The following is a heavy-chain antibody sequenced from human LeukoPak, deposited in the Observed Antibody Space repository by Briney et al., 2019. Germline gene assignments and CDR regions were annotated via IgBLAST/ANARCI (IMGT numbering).Heavy chain of an antibody. CDR1: GGSISSSSYY. D-gene: IGHD5-24*01. V-gene: IGHV4-39*07. CDR2: IYYSGST. Sequence: PSETLSLTCTVSGGSISSSSYYWGWIRQPPGKGLEWIGSIYYSGSTYYNPSLKSRVTISVDTSKNQFSLKLSSVTAADTAVYYCARAEERWLQFEYFDLWGRGTLVTVSS. CDR3: ARAEERWLQFEYFDL. J-gene: IGHJ2*01.